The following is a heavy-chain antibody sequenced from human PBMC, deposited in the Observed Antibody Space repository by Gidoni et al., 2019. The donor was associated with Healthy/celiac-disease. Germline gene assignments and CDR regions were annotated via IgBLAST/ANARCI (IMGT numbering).Heavy chain of an antibody. CDR3: AKQTYYYDSSGYYTPAGIDY. V-gene: IGHV3-48*03. D-gene: IGHD3-22*01. CDR2: ISSRGSTI. CDR1: GFPFSRYE. Sequence: EVQLVESGGGLVQPGGSLILSCASSGFPFSRYELNWVRQAPGKGLEWVSYISSRGSTIYYADSVKGRFTISRDNAKNSLYLQMNSLRAEDTAVYYCAKQTYYYDSSGYYTPAGIDYWGQGTLVTVSS. J-gene: IGHJ4*02.